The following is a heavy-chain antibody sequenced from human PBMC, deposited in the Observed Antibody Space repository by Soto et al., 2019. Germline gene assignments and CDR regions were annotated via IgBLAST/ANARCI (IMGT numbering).Heavy chain of an antibody. Sequence: ASVKVSCKASGYTFITYDISWVRQAPGRGLEWMGWVNTDNGHAGYAQMFQGRVTMTSDTSTNTAYMELSGLRVEETAVYYCARWGVSPYGFDVWGQGATVTVSS. CDR1: GYTFITYD. J-gene: IGHJ6*02. V-gene: IGHV1-8*01. CDR2: VNTDNGHA. D-gene: IGHD3-10*01. CDR3: ARWGVSPYGFDV.